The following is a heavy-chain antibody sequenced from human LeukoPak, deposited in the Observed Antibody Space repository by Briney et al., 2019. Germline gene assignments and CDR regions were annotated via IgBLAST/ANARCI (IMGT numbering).Heavy chain of an antibody. CDR3: AKESTVTPGNVNWFDT. V-gene: IGHV3-23*01. Sequence: GGSLRLSCAASGFTFSSYAMSWVRQAPGKGLEWVSAISGSGGSTYHADSVKGRFTISRDNSKNTLYLQMNRLRAEDTAVYYCAKESTVTPGNVNWFDTWGQGTLVTVSS. J-gene: IGHJ5*02. D-gene: IGHD4-17*01. CDR2: ISGSGGST. CDR1: GFTFSSYA.